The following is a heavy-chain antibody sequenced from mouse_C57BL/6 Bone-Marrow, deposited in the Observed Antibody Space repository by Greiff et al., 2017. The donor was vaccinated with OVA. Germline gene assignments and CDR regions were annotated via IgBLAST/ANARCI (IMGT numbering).Heavy chain of an antibody. V-gene: IGHV1-55*01. J-gene: IGHJ1*03. CDR3: ARSSCDGYHWYFDV. CDR2: IYPGSGST. D-gene: IGHD2-3*01. Sequence: QVQLQQPGAELVKPGASVKMSCKASGYTFTSYWITWVKQRPGQGLEWIGDIYPGSGSTNYNEKFKSKATLTVDTSSSTAYMQLSSLTSVDSAVYYCARSSCDGYHWYFDVWGTGTTVTVSS. CDR1: GYTFTSYW.